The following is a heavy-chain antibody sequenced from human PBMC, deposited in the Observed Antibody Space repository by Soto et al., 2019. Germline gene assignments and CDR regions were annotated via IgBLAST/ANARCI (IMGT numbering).Heavy chain of an antibody. D-gene: IGHD6-13*01. J-gene: IGHJ3*02. Sequence: QVQLVQSGAEVKKPGSSVKVSCKASGGTFSSYTISWVRQAPGQGLEWMGRIIPILGIANYAQKFQGRVTITADKSTSTAYMELSSLRSEDTAVYYCARARRVAAAGRQAFDIWGQGTMVTVSS. CDR1: GGTFSSYT. V-gene: IGHV1-69*02. CDR2: IIPILGIA. CDR3: ARARRVAAAGRQAFDI.